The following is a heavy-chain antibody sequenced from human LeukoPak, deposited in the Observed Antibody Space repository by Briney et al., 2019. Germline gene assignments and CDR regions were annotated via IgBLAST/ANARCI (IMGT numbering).Heavy chain of an antibody. CDR2: IYHSGST. V-gene: IGHV4-4*02. CDR3: ASYYPVGLRLGELSPLDAFDI. CDR1: GGSISSSNW. Sequence: PSETLSLTCAVSGGSISSSNWWSWVRQPPGKGREGIGEIYHSGSTNYNPSLKSRVTISVDKSMNQFSLNLGSVTAAGTAVYYCASYYPVGLRLGELSPLDAFDIWGQGTMVTVSS. D-gene: IGHD3-16*02. J-gene: IGHJ3*02.